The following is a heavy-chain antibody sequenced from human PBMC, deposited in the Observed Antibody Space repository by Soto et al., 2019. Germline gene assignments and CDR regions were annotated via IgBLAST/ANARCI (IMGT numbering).Heavy chain of an antibody. CDR2: ISAYNGNT. CDR1: GYTFTSYG. V-gene: IGHV1-18*04. Sequence: ASVKVSCKASGYTFTSYGISWVRQAPGQGLEWMGWISAYNGNTNYAQKLQGRVTMTTDTSTSTAYMELRSLRSDDTAVYYCARDKIVVVSFAPGNDAFDIWGQGTMVTV. J-gene: IGHJ3*02. CDR3: ARDKIVVVSFAPGNDAFDI. D-gene: IGHD2-2*01.